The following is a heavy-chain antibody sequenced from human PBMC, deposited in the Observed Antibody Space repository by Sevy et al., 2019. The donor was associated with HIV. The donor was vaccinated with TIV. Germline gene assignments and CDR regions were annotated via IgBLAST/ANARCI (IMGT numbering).Heavy chain of an antibody. CDR1: GFTFSSYG. CDR2: ISGTGGST. CDR3: AKDGGRNCDQFFFDS. V-gene: IGHV3-23*01. D-gene: IGHD2-15*01. J-gene: IGHJ4*02. Sequence: GGSLRLSCEASGFTFSSYGMSWVRQAPGKGLEWVSYISGTGGSTDNEDSVKGRFTISRDNSKKTLYIHMISLRAEDTAVYFCAKDGGRNCDQFFFDSWGQGTLVTVSS.